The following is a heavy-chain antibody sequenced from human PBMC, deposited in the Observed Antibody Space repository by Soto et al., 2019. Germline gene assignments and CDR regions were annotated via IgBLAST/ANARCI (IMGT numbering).Heavy chain of an antibody. D-gene: IGHD2-15*01. V-gene: IGHV4-4*07. CDR3: ARVPVEVAATEDYYGLDV. CDR2: INTDGLS. CDR1: CVSITSYY. J-gene: IGHJ6*02. Sequence: SETLSLTCRVSCVSITSYYWSWIRHAAGVGLEWMGRINTDGLSTYSPSFKSRLTMSLDTSKNQVSLRLISVTAADTAVYFCARVPVEVAATEDYYGLDVWGQGTTVTVSS.